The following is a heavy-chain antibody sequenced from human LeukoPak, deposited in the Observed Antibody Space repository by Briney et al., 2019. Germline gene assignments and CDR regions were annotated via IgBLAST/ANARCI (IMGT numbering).Heavy chain of an antibody. CDR2: INPNSGGT. V-gene: IGHV1-2*02. Sequence: ASVKVSCKASGYTFTGYYMHWVRQAPGQGLEWMGWINPNSGGTNYAQKFQGRVTMTRDTSISTAYMELSRLRSDDTAVYYCARDAVDIVATTHNWFDPWGQGTLVTVSS. CDR1: GYTFTGYY. J-gene: IGHJ5*02. D-gene: IGHD5-12*01. CDR3: ARDAVDIVATTHNWFDP.